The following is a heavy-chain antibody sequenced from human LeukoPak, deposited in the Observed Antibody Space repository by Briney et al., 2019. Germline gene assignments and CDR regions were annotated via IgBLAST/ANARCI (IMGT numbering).Heavy chain of an antibody. Sequence: PGGSLRLSCAASGFTFSSYAMSWVRQAPGKGLEWVSSISDSGDGTYYPDSVKGRFTISRDNSKNTLYLEMDSLRDEDTAVYYCTKRGRDWGPFDYWGQGTLVTVSS. J-gene: IGHJ4*02. CDR1: GFTFSSYA. CDR2: ISDSGDGT. V-gene: IGHV3-23*01. CDR3: TKRGRDWGPFDY. D-gene: IGHD7-27*01.